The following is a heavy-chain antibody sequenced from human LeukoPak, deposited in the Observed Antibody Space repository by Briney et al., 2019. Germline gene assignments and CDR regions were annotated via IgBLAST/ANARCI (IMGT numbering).Heavy chain of an antibody. J-gene: IGHJ6*02. CDR1: GGSISGSH. Sequence: SESLSLTCLVSGGSISGSHWSWIRQPPGKGLEWIGYIHYTGSTDYNPSLRSRVTLSIDMSKNQFSLRLSSVTAADTAVYYCARTGGDCSSGLCYYAMDVWGQGTTVTVS. V-gene: IGHV4-59*01. CDR2: IHYTGST. CDR3: ARTGGDCSSGLCYYAMDV. D-gene: IGHD2-21*02.